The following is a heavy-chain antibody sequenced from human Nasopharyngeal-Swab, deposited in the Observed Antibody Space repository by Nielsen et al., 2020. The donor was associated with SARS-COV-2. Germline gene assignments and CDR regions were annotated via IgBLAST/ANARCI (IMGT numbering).Heavy chain of an antibody. CDR1: GFTFDDYA. D-gene: IGHD1-26*01. J-gene: IGHJ4*02. CDR3: AKDMAEVGATDY. V-gene: IGHV3-43*02. CDR2: INGDGNSP. Sequence: GESLKISCTASGFTFDDYAMHWVRQAPGKGLEWVFLINGDGNSPYYGDSVKGRFTISRDNSKNSLYLQMNSLRTEDTALYYCAKDMAEVGATDYWGQGTLVTVSS.